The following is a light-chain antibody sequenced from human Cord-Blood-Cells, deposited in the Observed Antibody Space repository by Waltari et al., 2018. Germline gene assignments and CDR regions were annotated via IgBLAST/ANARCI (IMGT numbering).Light chain of an antibody. V-gene: IGLV2-11*01. CDR1: SSDFGGYNY. Sequence: QSALTQPRPVSGSPGQSVTISSTGTSSDFGGYNYVVWYQHHPGKAPTLMIYDVSKRPSGVPDRFSGSKSGNTASLTISGLQAEDEADYYCCSYAGSYTVVFGGGTKLTVL. CDR2: DVS. J-gene: IGLJ2*01. CDR3: CSYAGSYTVV.